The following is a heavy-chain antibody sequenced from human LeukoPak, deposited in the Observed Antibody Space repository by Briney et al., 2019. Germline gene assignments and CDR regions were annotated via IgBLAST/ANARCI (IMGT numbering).Heavy chain of an antibody. CDR3: ARETLGISGPPGAFDI. CDR2: IYYSGST. Sequence: PSQTLSLTCTVSGGSISSGGYYWSWIRQPPGKGLEWIGYIYYSGSTNYNPSLKSRVTISVDTSKNQFSLKLSSVTAADTAVYYCARETLGISGPPGAFDIWGQGTMVTVSS. V-gene: IGHV4-61*08. D-gene: IGHD3-16*01. J-gene: IGHJ3*02. CDR1: GGSISSGGYY.